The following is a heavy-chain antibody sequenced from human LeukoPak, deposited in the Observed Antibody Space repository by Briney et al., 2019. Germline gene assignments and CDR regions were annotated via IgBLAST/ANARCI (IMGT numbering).Heavy chain of an antibody. V-gene: IGHV3-30*18. CDR1: GFTFSSFS. CDR2: ISYDGSNK. D-gene: IGHD1-26*01. CDR3: AKGRVGANGYYYYGMDV. J-gene: IGHJ6*02. Sequence: PGGSLRLSCAATGFTFSSFSMHWVRQAPGKGLEWVAVISYDGSNKYYADSVKGRFTISRDNSKNTLYLQMNSLRTEDTAAYYCAKGRVGANGYYYYGMDVWGQGTTVTVSS.